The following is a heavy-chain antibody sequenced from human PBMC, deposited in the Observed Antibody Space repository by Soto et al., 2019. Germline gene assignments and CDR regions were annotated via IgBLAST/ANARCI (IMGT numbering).Heavy chain of an antibody. V-gene: IGHV3-48*01. D-gene: IGHD2-15*01. CDR3: ARDHYYCSGGSCYPGGLDY. J-gene: IGHJ4*02. Sequence: EVQLVESGGGLVQPGGSLRLSCAASGFTFSSYSMNWVRQAPGKGLEWVSYISSSSSTIYYADSVKGRFTISRDNAKNSLYLQMNSLRAEDTAVYYCARDHYYCSGGSCYPGGLDYGGQGTLVTVSS. CDR2: ISSSSSTI. CDR1: GFTFSSYS.